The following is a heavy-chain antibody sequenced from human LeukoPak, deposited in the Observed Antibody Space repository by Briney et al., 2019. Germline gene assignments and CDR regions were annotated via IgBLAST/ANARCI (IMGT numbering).Heavy chain of an antibody. CDR3: ARAKRSYYYGSGSPYYYYYYYMDV. CDR2: MNPNSGNT. CDR1: GYTFTSYD. J-gene: IGHJ6*03. Sequence: ASVKVSCKASGYTFTSYDINWVRQATGQGLEWMGWMNPNSGNTGYAQKFQGRVTMTRDMSTSTVYMELSSLRSEDTAVYYCARAKRSYYYGSGSPYYYYYYYMDVWGKGTTVTVSS. D-gene: IGHD3-10*01. V-gene: IGHV1-8*01.